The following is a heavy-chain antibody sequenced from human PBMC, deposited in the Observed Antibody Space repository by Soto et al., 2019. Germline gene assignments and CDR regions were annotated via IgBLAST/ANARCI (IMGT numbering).Heavy chain of an antibody. CDR2: ISSSTSHT. CDR1: GFTFSDYY. CDR3: ARGRGAAADYFAF. Sequence: QVQLVESGGGLVKPGGSLRLSCAVSGFTFSDYYMTWIRQAPGTGLEWVSYISSSTSHTNYADSVKGRFTISRDNAKNSLFLKMTGLRAEDTAVYYWARGRGAAADYFAFWGQGPLVTVSS. D-gene: IGHD6-13*01. V-gene: IGHV3-11*05. J-gene: IGHJ4*02.